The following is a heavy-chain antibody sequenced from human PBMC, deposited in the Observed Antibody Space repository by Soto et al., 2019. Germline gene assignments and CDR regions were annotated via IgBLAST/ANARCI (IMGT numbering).Heavy chain of an antibody. J-gene: IGHJ6*03. Sequence: SETLSLTCTVSGGSISSGGYYWSWIRQHPGKGLEWIGYIYYSGSTYYNPSLKSRVTISVDTSKNQFSLKLSSVTAADTAVYYCARDGRLAHYYYYYMDVWGKGTTVTVSS. D-gene: IGHD1-1*01. CDR3: ARDGRLAHYYYYYMDV. CDR2: IYYSGST. V-gene: IGHV4-31*03. CDR1: GGSISSGGYY.